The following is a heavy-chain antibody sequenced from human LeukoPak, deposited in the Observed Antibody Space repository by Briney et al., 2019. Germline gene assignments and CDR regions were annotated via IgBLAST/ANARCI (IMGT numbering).Heavy chain of an antibody. Sequence: GGSLRLSCAASGFTFSSYSMNWVRQAPGKGLEWVSSIISSSSYIYYADSVKGRFTISRDNAKNSLYLQMNSLRAEDTAVYYCARWRSCSGGSCYSPYYFDYWGQGTLVTVSS. V-gene: IGHV3-21*01. D-gene: IGHD2-15*01. CDR1: GFTFSSYS. J-gene: IGHJ4*02. CDR2: IISSSSYI. CDR3: ARWRSCSGGSCYSPYYFDY.